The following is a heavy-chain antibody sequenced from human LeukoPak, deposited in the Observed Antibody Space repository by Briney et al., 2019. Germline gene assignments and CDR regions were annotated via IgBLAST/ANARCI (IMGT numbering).Heavy chain of an antibody. CDR3: VLAPNSNWFDF. J-gene: IGHJ5*01. V-gene: IGHV4-59*08. CDR2: IHYSGNS. Sequence: PSETLSLTCSVSGDSVSGFYWNWIRQSPGTGLEWIGNIHYSGNSNYNPSLKSRVTMSIDTSRNQFFLKLNSVTAADTAVYYCVLAPNSNWFDFWGQETQVTVSS. CDR1: GDSVSGFY. D-gene: IGHD2-8*01.